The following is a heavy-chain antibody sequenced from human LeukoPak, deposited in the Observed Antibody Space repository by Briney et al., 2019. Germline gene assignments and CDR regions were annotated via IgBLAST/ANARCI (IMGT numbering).Heavy chain of an antibody. J-gene: IGHJ4*02. CDR3: VGGRRFGELEY. CDR1: GGSISSYY. D-gene: IGHD3-10*01. V-gene: IGHV4-4*07. Sequence: PSETLSLTCTVSGGSISSYYWSWIRQPAGKGLEWIWRIYTSGSTNYNPSLKSRVTMSVDTSKNQFSLKLSSVTAADTAVYYCVGGRRFGELEYWGQGTLVTVSS. CDR2: IYTSGST.